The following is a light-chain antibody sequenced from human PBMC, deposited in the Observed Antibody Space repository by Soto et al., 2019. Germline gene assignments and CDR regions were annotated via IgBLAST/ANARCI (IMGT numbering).Light chain of an antibody. V-gene: IGKV1-5*01. J-gene: IGKJ1*01. CDR3: QQYNTYPWT. CDR1: QSISSW. CDR2: DAS. Sequence: DIQMTQSPSTLSASVGDRVTITCRASQSISSWLAWDQQKPGKAPKLLIYDASSLESGVPSRFRGSGSGTEFTLTISSLQPDDCATDYCQQYNTYPWTFGQGTKVELK.